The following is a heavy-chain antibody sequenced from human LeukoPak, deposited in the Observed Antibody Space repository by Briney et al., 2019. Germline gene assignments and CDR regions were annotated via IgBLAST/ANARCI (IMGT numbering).Heavy chain of an antibody. D-gene: IGHD6-19*01. CDR2: ISGSGGST. CDR3: AKVVRGDGSGWFYYYYYYMDV. J-gene: IGHJ6*03. V-gene: IGHV3-23*01. Sequence: GGSLRLSCAASGFTFSSYAMSWVRQAPGKGLEWVSAISGSGGSTYYADSVKGRFTISRDNSKNTLYLQMNSLRAEDTAVYYCAKVVRGDGSGWFYYYYYYMDVWGKGTTVTISS. CDR1: GFTFSSYA.